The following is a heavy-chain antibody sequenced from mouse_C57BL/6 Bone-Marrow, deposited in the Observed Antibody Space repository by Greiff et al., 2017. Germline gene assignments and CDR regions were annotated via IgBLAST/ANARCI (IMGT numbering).Heavy chain of an antibody. D-gene: IGHD1-1*01. CDR1: GYTFTNYW. CDR2: IYPGGGYT. J-gene: IGHJ3*01. Sequence: QVQLQQSGAELVRPGTSVKMSCKASGYTFTNYWIGWAKQRPGHGLEWIGDIYPGGGYTNYNEKFKGKATLTADKSSSTAYMQFSSLTSEDSAIYYCARSHYGSSYVGFAYWGQGTLVTVSA. V-gene: IGHV1-63*01. CDR3: ARSHYGSSYVGFAY.